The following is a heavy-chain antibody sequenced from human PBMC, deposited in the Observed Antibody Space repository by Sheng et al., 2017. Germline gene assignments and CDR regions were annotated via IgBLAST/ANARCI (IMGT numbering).Heavy chain of an antibody. CDR3: VRDYVWGSPSPDY. V-gene: IGHV3-7*01. CDR1: GFTFRNYW. CDR2: IKQDGSET. J-gene: IGHJ4*02. Sequence: EVHLVESGGGLVQPGGSLRLSCVGTGFTFRNYWMTWVRQAPGKRPEWVGNIKQDGSETYYVDSLKGRFTISRDNAKSSLYLQMNSLRVEDTAVYYCVRDYVWGSPSPDYWGQGNPG. D-gene: IGHD3-16*01.